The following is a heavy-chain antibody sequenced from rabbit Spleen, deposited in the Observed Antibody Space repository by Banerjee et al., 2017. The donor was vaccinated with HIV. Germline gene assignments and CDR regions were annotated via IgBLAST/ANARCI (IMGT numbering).Heavy chain of an antibody. D-gene: IGHD4-1*01. J-gene: IGHJ4*01. CDR3: ARELGGNGWGDFSL. CDR1: GFSLNSGYD. Sequence: QSLEESGGGLVKPGASLTLTCKASGFSLNSGYDMCWVRQAPGKGLEWIGYIDPVFGITYYANWVNGRFSISRENAQNTVSLQMTSLTAADTATYFCARELGGNGWGDFSLWGPGTLVTVS. V-gene: IGHV1S40*01. CDR2: IDPVFGIT.